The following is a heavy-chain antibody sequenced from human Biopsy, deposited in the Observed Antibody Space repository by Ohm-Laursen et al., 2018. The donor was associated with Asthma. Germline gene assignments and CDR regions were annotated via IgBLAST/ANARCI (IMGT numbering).Heavy chain of an antibody. D-gene: IGHD6-13*01. CDR3: ASPSSSREILYYYYNMDI. Sequence: GASVKVSCNASGGTFGNYAISWVRQAPGLGLEWMGGISPVFGSTNIAQEFQGRVTISADIFMKTAYLEVSSLRSDDTAVYYCASPSSSREILYYYYNMDIWGQGTTVTV. CDR2: ISPVFGST. CDR1: GGTFGNYA. J-gene: IGHJ6*02. V-gene: IGHV1-69*06.